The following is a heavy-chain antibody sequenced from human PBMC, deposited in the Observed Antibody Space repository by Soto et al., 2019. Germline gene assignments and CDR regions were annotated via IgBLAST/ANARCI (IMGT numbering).Heavy chain of an antibody. CDR2: IIPILGIA. J-gene: IGHJ6*03. CDR1: GGTFSSYT. CDR3: ARVGAANYYYYYMDV. Sequence: QVQLVQSGAEVKKPGSSVKVSCKASGGTFSSYTISWVRQAPGQGLEWMGRIIPILGIANYAQKFQGRVTITADKSTSTAYMELSSLRSEDTAVYYCARVGAANYYYYYMDVWGTGTTVTVSS. V-gene: IGHV1-69*02. D-gene: IGHD1-26*01.